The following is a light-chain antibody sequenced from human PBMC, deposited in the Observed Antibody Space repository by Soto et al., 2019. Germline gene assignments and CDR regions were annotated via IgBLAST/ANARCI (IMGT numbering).Light chain of an antibody. CDR2: WAS. CDR1: QSVLYSSNNKNY. Sequence: DIVMTQSPDSLAVSLGERATINCKSSQSVLYSSNNKNYLAWYQQKPGQPPRLLIYWASTRESGVPDRFSGSGSGTDFTLTISSLQAEDVAVYYCQQYYNTAAFGLGTKVEIK. J-gene: IGKJ1*01. V-gene: IGKV4-1*01. CDR3: QQYYNTAA.